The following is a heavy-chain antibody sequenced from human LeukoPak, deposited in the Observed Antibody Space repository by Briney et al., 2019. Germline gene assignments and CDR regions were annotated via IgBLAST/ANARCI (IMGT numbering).Heavy chain of an antibody. J-gene: IGHJ4*02. Sequence: ASVKVSCKASGYTFTGYYMHWVRQALGQGLEWMGWINPNSGGTNYAQKFQGRVTMTRDTSISTAYMELSRLRSDDTAVYYCARDLGGWFGELLYPHYFDYWGQGTLVTVSS. CDR2: INPNSGGT. D-gene: IGHD3-10*01. V-gene: IGHV1-2*02. CDR3: ARDLGGWFGELLYPHYFDY. CDR1: GYTFTGYY.